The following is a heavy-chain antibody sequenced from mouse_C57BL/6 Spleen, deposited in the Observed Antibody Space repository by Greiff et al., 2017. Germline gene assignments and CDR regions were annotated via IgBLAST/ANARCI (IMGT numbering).Heavy chain of an antibody. CDR2: INPSSGYT. CDR1: GYTFTSYT. Sequence: VQLQQSGAELARPGASVKMSCKASGYTFTSYTMHWVKQRPGQGLAWIGYINPSSGYTKYNQKFKDKATLTADKSSSTAYMQLSSLTSEDSAVYYCASLTTVVDWYFDVWGTGTTVTVSS. CDR3: ASLTTVVDWYFDV. D-gene: IGHD1-1*01. J-gene: IGHJ1*03. V-gene: IGHV1-4*01.